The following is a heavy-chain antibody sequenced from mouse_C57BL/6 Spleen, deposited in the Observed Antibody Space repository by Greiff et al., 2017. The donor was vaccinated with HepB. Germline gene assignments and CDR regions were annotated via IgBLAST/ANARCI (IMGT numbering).Heavy chain of an antibody. J-gene: IGHJ4*01. CDR3: ARRYYYGSSSYAMDY. CDR1: GYTFTTYP. D-gene: IGHD1-1*01. Sequence: QVQLQQSGAELVKPGASVKMSCKASGYTFTTYPIEWMKQNHGKSLEWIGNFHPYNDDTKYSEKFKGKATLTVEKSSSTVYLELSRLTSDDSAVYYCARRYYYGSSSYAMDYWGQGTSVTVSS. CDR2: FHPYNDDT. V-gene: IGHV1-47*01.